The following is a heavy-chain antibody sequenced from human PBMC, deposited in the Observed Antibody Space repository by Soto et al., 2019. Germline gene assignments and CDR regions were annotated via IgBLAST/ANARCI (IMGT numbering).Heavy chain of an antibody. CDR3: ARWYSYHSSGYHFDY. D-gene: IGHD3-22*01. CDR1: GGSISSYY. V-gene: IGHV4-59*01. J-gene: IGHJ4*02. CDR2: IYYSVST. Sequence: SETLSLTCTVSGGSISSYYGIWIIQPPGKGLEWIEYIYYSVSTNYNPSLKSRVTISVDTSTNQSSLKLSSVTAADTAVYSCARWYSYHSSGYHFDYWGPGTLVTVSS.